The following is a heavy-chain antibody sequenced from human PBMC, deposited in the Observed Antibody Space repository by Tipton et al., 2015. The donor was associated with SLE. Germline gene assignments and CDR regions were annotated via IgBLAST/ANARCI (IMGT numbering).Heavy chain of an antibody. D-gene: IGHD2-15*01. CDR2: IYSGGST. V-gene: IGHV3-23*03. Sequence: SLRLSCAASGFTFSTYAMSWVRQAPGKGLEWVSLIYSGGSTYYADSVKGRFTTSRDNSNKTLYLQMNSLRVEDTAVYYCAKGPYCSDGSCYSDDGYGMDVWGQGTTVTVSS. CDR3: AKGPYCSDGSCYSDDGYGMDV. J-gene: IGHJ6*02. CDR1: GFTFSTYA.